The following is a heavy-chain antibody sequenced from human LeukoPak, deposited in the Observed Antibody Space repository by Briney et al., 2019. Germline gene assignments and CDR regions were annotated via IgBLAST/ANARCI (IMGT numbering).Heavy chain of an antibody. J-gene: IGHJ4*02. D-gene: IGHD3-10*01. CDR2: ISANGDNT. CDR1: GFTFSRST. Sequence: GGSLRLSCSASGFTFSRSTMHWVRQAPGKGPESVSGISANGDNTYYADSVKVRFTISRDNSKNTLYLQMNSLRAEDTAVYYCAKDSWGLDSGSYLFDYWGQGTLVTVSS. V-gene: IGHV3-64*04. CDR3: AKDSWGLDSGSYLFDY.